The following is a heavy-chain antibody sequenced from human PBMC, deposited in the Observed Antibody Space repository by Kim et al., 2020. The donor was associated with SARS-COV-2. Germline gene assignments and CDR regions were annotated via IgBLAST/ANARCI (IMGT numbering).Heavy chain of an antibody. CDR1: GFTFTSRA. Sequence: GGSLRLSCVASGFTFTSRAMSWVRQSPVKGLEWVASINNGGNPYYANSVKGRFTISRDITNDTLYLQMNRLRADDTALYYCAKDHPSNGWPAFGSWGQGTLVTVSS. D-gene: IGHD6-19*01. CDR3: AKDHPSNGWPAFGS. CDR2: INNGGNP. J-gene: IGHJ4*02. V-gene: IGHV3-23*01.